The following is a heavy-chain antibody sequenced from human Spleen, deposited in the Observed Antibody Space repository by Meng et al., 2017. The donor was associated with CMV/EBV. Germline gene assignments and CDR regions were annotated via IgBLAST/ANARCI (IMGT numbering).Heavy chain of an antibody. V-gene: IGHV3-53*01. D-gene: IGHD3-16*01. CDR3: VRGGGTLDY. CDR1: GLTVSTNY. J-gene: IGHJ4*02. Sequence: GESLKISCEGSGLTVSTNYMSWVRQAPGKGLEWVSVIRSGGSIFYADSVKGRFTASRDNAKNSLYLQMNSLRADDTALYYCVRGGGTLDYWGQGTLVTVSS. CDR2: IRSGGSI.